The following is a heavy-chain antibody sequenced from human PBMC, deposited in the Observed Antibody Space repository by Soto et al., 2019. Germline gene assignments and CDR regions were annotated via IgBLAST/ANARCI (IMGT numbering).Heavy chain of an antibody. D-gene: IGHD6-13*01. Sequence: EMQLLESGGGLVQAGGSLRLSCEASGFTVSSYALNLVRQAPGKGLEWVSGISASTYYADSVKGRFTISRDTSKNTLYLQMNSLRAEDTAIYFCAIRMYSTRWYYLDYWGQGTLVTVSS. CDR3: AIRMYSTRWYYLDY. CDR2: ISAST. CDR1: GFTVSSYA. V-gene: IGHV3-23*01. J-gene: IGHJ4*02.